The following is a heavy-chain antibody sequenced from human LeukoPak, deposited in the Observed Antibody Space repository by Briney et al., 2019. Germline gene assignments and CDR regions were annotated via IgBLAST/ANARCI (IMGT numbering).Heavy chain of an antibody. J-gene: IGHJ6*02. D-gene: IGHD6-13*01. CDR2: ISYDGSNK. V-gene: IGHV3-30*18. Sequence: GGSLRLSCAASGFTFSSYGMHWVRQAPGKGLEWVAVISYDGSNKYYADSVKGRFTISRDNSKNTLYLQMNSPRAEDTAVYYCAKDSADSSSSLHQSYYYGMDVWGQGTTVTVSS. CDR3: AKDSADSSSSLHQSYYYGMDV. CDR1: GFTFSSYG.